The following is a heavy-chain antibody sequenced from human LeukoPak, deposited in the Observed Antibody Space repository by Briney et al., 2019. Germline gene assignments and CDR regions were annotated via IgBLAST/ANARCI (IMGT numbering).Heavy chain of an antibody. CDR1: GFDFSSHN. CDR2: ISSGFSYK. CDR3: ARDRYSGGYIDA. J-gene: IGHJ5*01. Sequence: PGGSLRLSCAVSGFDFSSHNMNWVRQPPGKGLEWVSHISSGFSYKFYADSLKGRVTISRDDAKKTLYLLINSLRAEDTAIYYCARDRYSGGYIDAWGHGTLVIVSS. V-gene: IGHV3-21*01. D-gene: IGHD1-26*01.